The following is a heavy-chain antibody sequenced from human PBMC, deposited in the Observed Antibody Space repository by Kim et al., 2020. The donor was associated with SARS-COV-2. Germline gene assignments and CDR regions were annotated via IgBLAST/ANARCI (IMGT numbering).Heavy chain of an antibody. Sequence: NSVNGRFTISRDNSKNTLYLQMGSLRAEDMAVYYCARVQGQTYFYYGMDVWGQGTTVTVSS. CDR3: ARVQGQTYFYYGMDV. V-gene: IGHV3-64*01. J-gene: IGHJ6*02.